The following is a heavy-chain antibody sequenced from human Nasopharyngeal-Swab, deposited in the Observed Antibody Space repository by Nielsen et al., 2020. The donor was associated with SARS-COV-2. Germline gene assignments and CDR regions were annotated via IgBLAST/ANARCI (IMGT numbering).Heavy chain of an antibody. Sequence: SETLSLTCTVSGGSISSYYWSWIRQPPGKGLEWIGYIYYSGSTYYNPSLKSRVTISVDTSKNQFSLKLYSVTAADTAVYFCAREFAGAPEYWGQGTLVTVSS. J-gene: IGHJ4*02. CDR1: GGSISSYY. V-gene: IGHV4-59*12. CDR2: IYYSGST. CDR3: AREFAGAPEY. D-gene: IGHD3-16*01.